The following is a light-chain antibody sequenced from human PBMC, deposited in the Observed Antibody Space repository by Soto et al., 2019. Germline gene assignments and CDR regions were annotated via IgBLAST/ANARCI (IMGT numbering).Light chain of an antibody. V-gene: IGKV3-11*01. Sequence: EIVLTQSPATLSLSPGERATLSCRASPSVDTFLAWYQQKPGRTPRLLIYDTSNRATGIPPRFSGSGSGTDFTLTIIRLEPEDFAVYYCQVRTEWPPFMYSFGQGTKLEVK. CDR1: PSVDTF. CDR2: DTS. CDR3: QVRTEWPPFMYS. J-gene: IGKJ2*01.